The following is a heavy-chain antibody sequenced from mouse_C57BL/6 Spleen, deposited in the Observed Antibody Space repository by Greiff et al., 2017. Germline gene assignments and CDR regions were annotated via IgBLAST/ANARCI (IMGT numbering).Heavy chain of an antibody. D-gene: IGHD2-5*01. CDR1: GFTFSSYA. CDR2: ISDGGSYT. V-gene: IGHV5-4*01. Sequence: VQLVESGGGLVKPGGSLKLSCAASGFTFSSYAMSWVRQTPEKRLEWVATISDGGSYTYYPDNVKGRFTISRDNAKNNLYLQMSHLKSEDTAMYYCAREGDSNYDYFDYWGQGTTLTVSS. CDR3: AREGDSNYDYFDY. J-gene: IGHJ2*01.